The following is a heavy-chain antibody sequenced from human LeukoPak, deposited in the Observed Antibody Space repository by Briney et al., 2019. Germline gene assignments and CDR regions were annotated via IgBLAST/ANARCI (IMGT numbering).Heavy chain of an antibody. J-gene: IGHJ6*02. V-gene: IGHV4-39*07. Sequence: PSETLSLTCTVSGGSISSSSYYWSWIRQPPGKGLEWIGEINHSGSTNYNPSLKSRVTISVDTSKNQFSLKLSSVTAADTAVYCCARETDSSGYLGDYYYGMDVWGQGTTVTVSS. CDR1: GGSISSSSYY. CDR2: INHSGST. CDR3: ARETDSSGYLGDYYYGMDV. D-gene: IGHD3-22*01.